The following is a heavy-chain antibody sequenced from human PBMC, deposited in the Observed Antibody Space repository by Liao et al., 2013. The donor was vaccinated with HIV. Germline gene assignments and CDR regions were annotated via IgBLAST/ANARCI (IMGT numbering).Heavy chain of an antibody. CDR2: INHSGST. Sequence: QVQLQQWGARLLKPSETLSLTCAVYGGSFSHYYWSWIRQPPGKGLEWIGEINHSGSTNYNPSLKSRVTISVDTSKIQFSLKLSSVTAADTAVYYCARNASYTVYELVXPKAYGPWVHG. CDR1: GGSFSHYY. J-gene: IGHJ5*02. V-gene: IGHV4-34*01. D-gene: IGHD3-9*01. CDR3: ARNASYTVYELVXPKAYGP.